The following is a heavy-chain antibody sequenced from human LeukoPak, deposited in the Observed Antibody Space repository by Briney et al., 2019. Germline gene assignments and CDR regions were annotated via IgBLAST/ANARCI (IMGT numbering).Heavy chain of an antibody. D-gene: IGHD6-13*01. CDR2: IYHSGST. V-gene: IGHV4-39*07. Sequence: SETLSLTCTVSGGSISSSSYYWGWIRQPPGKGLEWIGSIYHSGSTYYNPSLKSRVTISVDTSKNQFSLKLSSVTAADTAVYYCARDQGSWAAFDIWGQGTMVTVSS. CDR3: ARDQGSWAAFDI. J-gene: IGHJ3*02. CDR1: GGSISSSSYY.